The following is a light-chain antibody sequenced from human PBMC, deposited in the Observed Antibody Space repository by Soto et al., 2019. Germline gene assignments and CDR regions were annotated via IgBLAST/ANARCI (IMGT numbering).Light chain of an antibody. V-gene: IGKV1-9*01. CDR2: AAS. CDR3: QQFNSYPWT. CDR1: QGISSY. Sequence: IPLTQSPSSLSASIGDRVTITCRASQGISSYLAWYQQKPGKAPKLLIYAASNLQSGVPSRFSGSGSGTDFTLTISSLQPEDFATYYCQQFNSYPWTFGQGTKVEMK. J-gene: IGKJ1*01.